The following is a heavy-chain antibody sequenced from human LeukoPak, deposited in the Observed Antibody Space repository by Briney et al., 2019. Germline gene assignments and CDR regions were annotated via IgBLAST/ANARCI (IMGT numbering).Heavy chain of an antibody. Sequence: ASVKVSCKASGYTFTGYYMHWVRQAPGQGLEWMGWINPSSGGTNYAQKFQGRVTMTRDTSISTAYMELSRLRSDDTAVYYCAREGVVAASDMNWFDPWGQGTLVTVSS. D-gene: IGHD2-15*01. J-gene: IGHJ5*02. CDR3: AREGVVAASDMNWFDP. CDR1: GYTFTGYY. V-gene: IGHV1-2*02. CDR2: INPSSGGT.